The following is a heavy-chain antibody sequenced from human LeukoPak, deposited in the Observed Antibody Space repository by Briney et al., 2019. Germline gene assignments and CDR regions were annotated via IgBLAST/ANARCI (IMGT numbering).Heavy chain of an antibody. CDR3: AKGVCSGGSCPLDY. J-gene: IGHJ4*02. D-gene: IGHD2-15*01. CDR1: GFTFSSYA. CDR2: ISGSGGST. Sequence: GSLRLSCAASGFTFSSYAMSWVRQAPGKGLEWVSAISGSGGSTYYADSVKGRFTISRDNSKNTLYLQMNSLRAEDTAVYYCAKGVCSGGSCPLDYWGQGTLVTVSS. V-gene: IGHV3-23*01.